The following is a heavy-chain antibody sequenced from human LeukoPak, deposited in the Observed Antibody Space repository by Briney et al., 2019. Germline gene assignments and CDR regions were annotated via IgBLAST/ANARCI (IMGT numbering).Heavy chain of an antibody. J-gene: IGHJ4*02. CDR1: GFIFSNSG. CDR2: MRSDGSDK. Sequence: GGSLRLSCAASGFIFSNSGMHWVRQAPGKGLEWVAFMRSDGSDKHYADSVKGRFTISRDNSKNTLYLQMNSLRAEDTAVYYCTKHDSGSYYWGQGALVTVSS. V-gene: IGHV3-30*02. CDR3: TKHDSGSYY. D-gene: IGHD3-22*01.